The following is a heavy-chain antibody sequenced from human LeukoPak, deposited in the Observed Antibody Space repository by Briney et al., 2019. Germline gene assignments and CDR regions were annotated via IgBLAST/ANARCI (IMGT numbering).Heavy chain of an antibody. CDR2: FDPEDGET. CDR1: VYTLTELS. Sequence: ASVTVSCKVSVYTLTELSMHWVRQAPGKGREWMGGFDPEDGETIYAQKFQGRVTMTEDTSTDTAYMELSSLRSEDTAVYYCATVKGYYYDSSGYYYLNYWGQGTLVTVSS. CDR3: ATVKGYYYDSSGYYYLNY. V-gene: IGHV1-24*01. J-gene: IGHJ4*02. D-gene: IGHD3-22*01.